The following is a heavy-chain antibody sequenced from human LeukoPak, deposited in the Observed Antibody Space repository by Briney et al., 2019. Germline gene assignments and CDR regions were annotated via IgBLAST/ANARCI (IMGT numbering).Heavy chain of an antibody. J-gene: IGHJ3*02. D-gene: IGHD6-19*01. Sequence: PSETLSLTCAVSGGSISSYYWSWIRQPPGKGLEWIGYIYYSGSTNYNPSLKSRVTISVDTSKNQFSLKLSSVTAADTAVYYCARDGGYSSGWYKEHAFDIWGQGTMVTVPS. CDR2: IYYSGST. V-gene: IGHV4-59*01. CDR1: GGSISSYY. CDR3: ARDGGYSSGWYKEHAFDI.